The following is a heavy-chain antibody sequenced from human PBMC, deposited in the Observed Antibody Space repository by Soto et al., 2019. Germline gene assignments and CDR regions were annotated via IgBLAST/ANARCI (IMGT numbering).Heavy chain of an antibody. D-gene: IGHD3-3*01. CDR3: ARDLDTIFGVVTFAAWAFDP. Sequence: ASVKVSCKASGYTFTSYAMHWVRQAPGQRLEWMGWINAGNGNTKYSQKFQGRVTITRDTSASTAYMELSSLRSEDTAVYYCARDLDTIFGVVTFAAWAFDPWGQGTLVTVSS. CDR1: GYTFTSYA. CDR2: INAGNGNT. J-gene: IGHJ5*02. V-gene: IGHV1-3*01.